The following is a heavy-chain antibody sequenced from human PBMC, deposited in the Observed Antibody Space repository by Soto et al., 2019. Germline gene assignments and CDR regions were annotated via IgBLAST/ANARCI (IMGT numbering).Heavy chain of an antibody. J-gene: IGHJ5*02. CDR2: IYYSGRT. CDR1: NGSVSSSGYY. Sequence: PSETLSLTCTVSNGSVSSSGYYWSWIRQHPRKGLEWIGYIYYSGRTYYSASLKSRVTISLDTSKNQFSLILNSVTAADTAVYYCAGGSSRSWFDPWGQGTLVTVPQ. D-gene: IGHD6-6*01. CDR3: AGGSSRSWFDP. V-gene: IGHV4-31*03.